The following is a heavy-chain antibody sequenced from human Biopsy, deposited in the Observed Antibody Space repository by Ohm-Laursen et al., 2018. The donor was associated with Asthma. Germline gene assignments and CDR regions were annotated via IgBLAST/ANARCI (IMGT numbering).Heavy chain of an antibody. J-gene: IGHJ6*02. CDR2: IYYSGST. CDR3: ARDVSFGRFLEWSSGMDV. V-gene: IGHV4-59*01. CDR1: GVSISSDY. D-gene: IGHD3-3*01. Sequence: GTLSLTCTVSGVSISSDYWSWIRQPPGKGLEWIGHIYYSGSTNYQPSLKSRVTISVDTSKNQFSLKLSSVTAADTAVYYCARDVSFGRFLEWSSGMDVWGQGTTVAVSS.